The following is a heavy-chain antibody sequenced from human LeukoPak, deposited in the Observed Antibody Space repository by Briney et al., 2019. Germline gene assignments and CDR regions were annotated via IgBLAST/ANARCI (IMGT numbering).Heavy chain of an antibody. CDR2: ISGSGGST. Sequence: GGSLRLSCAASGFTFSSYAMSWVRQALGKGLEWVSAISGSGGSTYYADSVKGRFTISRDNSKNTLYLQMNSLRAEDTAVYYCAKRMSRGAVAALFDYWGQGTLVTVSS. CDR1: GFTFSSYA. D-gene: IGHD6-19*01. CDR3: AKRMSRGAVAALFDY. V-gene: IGHV3-23*01. J-gene: IGHJ4*02.